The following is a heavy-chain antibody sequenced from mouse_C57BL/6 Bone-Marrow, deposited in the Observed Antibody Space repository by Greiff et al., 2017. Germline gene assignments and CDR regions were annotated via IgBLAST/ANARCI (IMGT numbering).Heavy chain of an antibody. V-gene: IGHV7-3*01. J-gene: IGHJ4*01. CDR1: GFTFTDYY. Sequence: EVKLMESGGGLVQPGGSLSLSCAASGFTFTDYYMSWVRQPPGKALEWLGFIRNKANGYTTEYSASVKGRFTISRDNSQSILYLQMNALRAEDSATYYCARSYSNYEWDYWGQGTTVTVSS. CDR2: IRNKANGYTT. D-gene: IGHD2-5*01. CDR3: ARSYSNYEWDY.